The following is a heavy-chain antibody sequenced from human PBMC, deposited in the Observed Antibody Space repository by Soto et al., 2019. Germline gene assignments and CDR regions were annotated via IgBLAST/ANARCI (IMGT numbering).Heavy chain of an antibody. D-gene: IGHD5-18*01. J-gene: IGHJ4*02. Sequence: QLQLQESGSGLVKPSQTLSLTCAVSGGSISSGGYSWSWIRQPPGKGLEWIGYIYHSGSTYYNPYLERRVTISVDRSKNQLPLKRSSVTAADTAVYYCAGSVDTAMADWGQGALFTVSS. CDR2: IYHSGST. CDR1: GGSISSGGYS. V-gene: IGHV4-30-2*01. CDR3: AGSVDTAMAD.